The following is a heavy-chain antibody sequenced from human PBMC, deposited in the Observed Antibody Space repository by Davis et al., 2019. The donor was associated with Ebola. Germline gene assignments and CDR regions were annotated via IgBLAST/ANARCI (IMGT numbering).Heavy chain of an antibody. J-gene: IGHJ5*02. CDR1: GESFSGYY. D-gene: IGHD2-2*01. Sequence: SQTLSLTCAVYGESFSGYYWSWIRQPPGKGLEWIGEINHSGSTNYNPSLKSRVTMSVDTSKNQFSLKLTSVIAADTAVYYCASRPSSLCTSTSGHEYNWFDPWGQGTLVTVSS. CDR3: ASRPSSLCTSTSGHEYNWFDP. V-gene: IGHV4-34*01. CDR2: INHSGST.